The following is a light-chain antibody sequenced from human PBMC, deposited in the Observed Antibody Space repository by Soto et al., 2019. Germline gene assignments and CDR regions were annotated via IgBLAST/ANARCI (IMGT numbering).Light chain of an antibody. CDR1: SSDIGTSNL. J-gene: IGLJ1*01. V-gene: IGLV2-23*02. Sequence: QSALTQPASVSGSPGQSITISCTGSSSDIGTSNLVSWYQQVPGKAPKLMIFEVSERPSGISSRFSGSKSGNMASLTITGLQAEDEADYFCSSYATSNTYVFGSGTKVTVL. CDR3: SSYATSNTYV. CDR2: EVS.